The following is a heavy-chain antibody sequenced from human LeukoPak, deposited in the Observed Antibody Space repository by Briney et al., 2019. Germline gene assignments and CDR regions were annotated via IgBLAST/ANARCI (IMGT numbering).Heavy chain of an antibody. D-gene: IGHD3-3*01. CDR3: ARVSLYYDFWSGYYGLVGDAFDI. J-gene: IGHJ3*02. CDR2: ISAYNGNT. V-gene: IGHV1-18*01. Sequence: GASVKVSCKASGYTFTSYGISWVRQAPGQGLEWMGWISAYNGNTNYAQKLQGRVTMTTDTSTSTAYMELRSLRSDDTAVYYCARVSLYYDFWSGYYGLVGDAFDIWGQGTMVTVSS. CDR1: GYTFTSYG.